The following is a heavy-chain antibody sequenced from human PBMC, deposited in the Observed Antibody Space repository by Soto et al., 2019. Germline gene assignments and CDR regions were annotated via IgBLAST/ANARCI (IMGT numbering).Heavy chain of an antibody. V-gene: IGHV3-23*01. CDR3: AKDGYCSSNSCIHGLSDI. Sequence: EVQLLESGGGLVQPGGSLRLSCAASGFAFNTYAMSWVRQAPGKALEWVSGISDSGGATYYADSVKGRFTISRDNSKNTLYMQMNSLRAEDTAVYYCAKDGYCSSNSCIHGLSDIWGQGTMVTVSS. CDR1: GFAFNTYA. D-gene: IGHD2-2*01. CDR2: ISDSGGAT. J-gene: IGHJ3*02.